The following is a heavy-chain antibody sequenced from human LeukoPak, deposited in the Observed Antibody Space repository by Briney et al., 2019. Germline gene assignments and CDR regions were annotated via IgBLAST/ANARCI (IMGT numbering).Heavy chain of an antibody. CDR2: IYYSGST. J-gene: IGHJ4*02. Sequence: PSETLSLTCTVSGGSISSYYWSWIRQPPGKGLEWIGYIYYSGSTNYNPSLKSRVTISVDTSKNQFSLKLSSVTAADTAVYYCARGSSGGWYYFDYWGQGTLATVSS. CDR1: GGSISSYY. CDR3: ARGSSGGWYYFDY. D-gene: IGHD6-19*01. V-gene: IGHV4-59*08.